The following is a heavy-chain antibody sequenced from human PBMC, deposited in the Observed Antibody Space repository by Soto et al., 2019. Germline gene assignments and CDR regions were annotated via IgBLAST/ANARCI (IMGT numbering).Heavy chain of an antibody. D-gene: IGHD1-26*01. CDR3: ARDRFIGTYYVKGVTYVLDH. Sequence: PGGSLRLSCAASGFTFTDYWMSWVRQAPGKGLEWVANLNQDGSEKNCVDSVKGRFTISRDNAKNPVYLQLNSLRAEDTAVYYCARDRFIGTYYVKGVTYVLDHWGQGAAVTVS. CDR1: GFTFTDYW. CDR2: LNQDGSEK. V-gene: IGHV3-7*03. J-gene: IGHJ4*02.